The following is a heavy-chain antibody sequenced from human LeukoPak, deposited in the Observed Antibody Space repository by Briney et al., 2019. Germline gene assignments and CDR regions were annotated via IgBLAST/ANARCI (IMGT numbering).Heavy chain of an antibody. Sequence: ASVKVSCKVSGYTFTSYYIHWVRQAPGQGLEWMGLINPTGGSTGYAQKFQGRVTMTRDMSTSTDYMELSSLRSEDTAIYYCARDNSVGDNAWWFDPWGQGTLVTVSS. D-gene: IGHD1-26*01. CDR2: INPTGGST. CDR1: GYTFTSYY. CDR3: ARDNSVGDNAWWFDP. V-gene: IGHV1-46*01. J-gene: IGHJ5*02.